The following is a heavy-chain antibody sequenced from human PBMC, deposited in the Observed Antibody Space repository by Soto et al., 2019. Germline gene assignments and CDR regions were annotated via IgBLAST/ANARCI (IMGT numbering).Heavy chain of an antibody. J-gene: IGHJ6*03. CDR1: GGSISSSSYY. D-gene: IGHD6-13*01. V-gene: IGHV4-39*01. Sequence: QLQLQESGPGLVKPSETLSLTCTVSGGSISSSSYYWGWIRQPPGKGLEWIGSIYYSGSTYYNPSLKRRVTISVDTSKNQFSLKLSSVTAADTAVYYYASIAAAEDYYYYYMDVWGKGTTVTVSS. CDR3: ASIAAAEDYYYYYMDV. CDR2: IYYSGST.